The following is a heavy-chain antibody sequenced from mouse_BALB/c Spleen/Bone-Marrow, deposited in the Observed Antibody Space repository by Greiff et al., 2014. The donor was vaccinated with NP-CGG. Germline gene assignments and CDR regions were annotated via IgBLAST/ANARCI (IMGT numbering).Heavy chain of an antibody. J-gene: IGHJ3*01. V-gene: IGHV1-20*02. CDR2: INPYNGDT. CDR3: ARIYDYDRGAWFAY. Sequence: EVKLVESGPELVKPGASVKISCKASGYSFTGYFMNWVMRSHGKSLEWIGRINPYNGDTFYNQKFKGKATLTVDKSSNTAHMELRSLASEDSAVYYCARIYDYDRGAWFAYWGQGTLVTVSA. CDR1: GYSFTGYF. D-gene: IGHD2-4*01.